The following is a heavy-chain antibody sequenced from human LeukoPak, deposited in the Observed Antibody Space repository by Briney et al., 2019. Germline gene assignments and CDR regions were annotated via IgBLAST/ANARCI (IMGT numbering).Heavy chain of an antibody. Sequence: SVKVSCKASGYTFTSYYMHWVRQAPGQGLEWMGGIIPIFGTANYAQKFQGRVTITADESTSTAYMELSSLRSEDTAVYYCARDGGSSWSKFDYWGQGTLVTVSS. CDR2: IIPIFGTA. CDR1: GYTFTSYY. CDR3: ARDGGSSWSKFDY. D-gene: IGHD6-13*01. J-gene: IGHJ4*02. V-gene: IGHV1-69*13.